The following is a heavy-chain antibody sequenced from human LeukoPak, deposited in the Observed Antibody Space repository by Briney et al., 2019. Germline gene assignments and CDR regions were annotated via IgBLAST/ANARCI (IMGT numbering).Heavy chain of an antibody. CDR3: ASRYYYDGSGYYD. V-gene: IGHV4-39*07. Sequence: PSETLSLTCTVSGGSISSSTYYWGWIRQPPGKVLEWIGTSYYSGSTYYNPSRKSRVTISVDTSKNQFFLKLSSVTAADTAGDDRASRYYYDGSGYYDWRQGTLVTVPS. J-gene: IGHJ4*02. CDR2: SYYSGST. D-gene: IGHD3-22*01. CDR1: GGSISSSTYY.